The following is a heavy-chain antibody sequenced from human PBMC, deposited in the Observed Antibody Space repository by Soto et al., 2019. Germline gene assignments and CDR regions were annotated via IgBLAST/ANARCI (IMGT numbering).Heavy chain of an antibody. CDR2: INHSGST. CDR3: ARDRAVLLWFGYSPPHDAFDI. V-gene: IGHV4-34*01. J-gene: IGHJ3*02. D-gene: IGHD3-10*01. Sequence: QVQLQQWGAGLLKPSETLSLTCAVYGGSFSGYYWSWIRQPPGKGLEWIGEINHSGSTNYNPSLKSRVTISVDTSKNQFSLKLSSVTAADTAVYYCARDRAVLLWFGYSPPHDAFDIWGQGTMVTVSS. CDR1: GGSFSGYY.